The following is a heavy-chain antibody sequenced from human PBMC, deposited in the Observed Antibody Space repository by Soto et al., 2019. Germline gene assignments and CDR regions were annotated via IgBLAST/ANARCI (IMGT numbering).Heavy chain of an antibody. D-gene: IGHD3-22*01. J-gene: IGHJ3*02. CDR2: ISYDGSNK. CDR1: GFTFSSYA. Sequence: GGSLRLSCAASGFTFSSYAMHWVRQAPGKGLEWVAVISYDGSNKYYADSVKGRFTISRDNSKNTLYLQMNSLRAEDTAVYYCARVYYYDSSGYNPVQDAFDIWGQGTMVTVSS. CDR3: ARVYYYDSSGYNPVQDAFDI. V-gene: IGHV3-30-3*01.